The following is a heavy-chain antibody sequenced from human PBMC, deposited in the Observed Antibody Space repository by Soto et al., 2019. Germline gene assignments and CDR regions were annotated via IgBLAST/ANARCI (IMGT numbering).Heavy chain of an antibody. V-gene: IGHV2-70*01. CDR2: IDWDDKK. CDR1: GFSLTTNGMC. Sequence: SGPTLANPTQTLTLTCTFSGFSLTTNGMCVSWIRQPPGKALEWLALIDWDDKKYYRTSLKTSLSISKDTSKNQVVLTMTDMDPVDTATYYCARTLAKQWLVNFRYYSGMDVWGQGTTVTVSS. CDR3: ARTLAKQWLVNFRYYSGMDV. D-gene: IGHD6-19*01. J-gene: IGHJ6*02.